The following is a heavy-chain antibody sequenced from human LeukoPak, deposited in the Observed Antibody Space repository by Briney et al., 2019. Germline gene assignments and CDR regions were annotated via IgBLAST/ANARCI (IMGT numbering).Heavy chain of an antibody. D-gene: IGHD2-15*01. CDR2: INSDGSST. V-gene: IGHV3-74*01. Sequence: GGSLRLSCAASGFTFSSSWMHWVRHAPEKGLVWVSRINSDGSSTSYADSVKGRFTISRDNAKNTLFLQMNSLRAEDTAVYYCAKQLGYCSDGSCYFPYWGQGTLVTVSS. CDR1: GFTFSSSW. CDR3: AKQLGYCSDGSCYFPY. J-gene: IGHJ4*02.